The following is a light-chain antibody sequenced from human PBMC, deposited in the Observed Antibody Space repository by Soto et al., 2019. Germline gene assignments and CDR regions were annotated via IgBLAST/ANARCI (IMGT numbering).Light chain of an antibody. Sequence: QSALTQPASVSGSPGQSITISCTGNSSDVGGYNYVSWYQVHPGKAPKLMIYEVTNRPSGVSNRFSGSKSGTSASLAISGLQSGDEADYYCAAWDDRLNGYVFGTGTKLTVL. CDR1: SSDVGGYNY. CDR3: AAWDDRLNGYV. CDR2: EVT. V-gene: IGLV2-14*01. J-gene: IGLJ1*01.